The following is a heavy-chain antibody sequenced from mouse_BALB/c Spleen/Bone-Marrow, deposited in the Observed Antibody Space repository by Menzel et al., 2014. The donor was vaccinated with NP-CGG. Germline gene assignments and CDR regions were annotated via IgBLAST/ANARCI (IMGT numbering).Heavy chain of an antibody. D-gene: IGHD4-1*01. J-gene: IGHJ2*01. Sequence: EVQVVESGGGLVQPGGSRKLSCAASGFTFSYFGMHWVRRAPEKGLEWVAYISSGSSIIYYADTVKGRFTISRDNPKNTLFLQMTSLRSEDTAMYYCARERTGFDYWGQGTTLTVSS. V-gene: IGHV5-17*02. CDR2: ISSGSSII. CDR1: GFTFSYFG. CDR3: ARERTGFDY.